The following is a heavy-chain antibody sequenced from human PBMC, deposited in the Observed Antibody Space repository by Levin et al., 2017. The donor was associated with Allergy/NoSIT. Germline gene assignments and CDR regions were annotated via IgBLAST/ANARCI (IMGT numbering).Heavy chain of an antibody. Sequence: KASETLSLTCTVSGGSISSYYWNWIRQSPGKGLEWIGYIYYSGTTKYNPSLKSRATISIDTSKNQFSLKLSSVTAADTAVYYCARDYPFWSGYYTGWFDPWGQGTLVTVSS. J-gene: IGHJ5*02. D-gene: IGHD3-3*01. CDR3: ARDYPFWSGYYTGWFDP. V-gene: IGHV4-59*01. CDR2: IYYSGTT. CDR1: GGSISSYY.